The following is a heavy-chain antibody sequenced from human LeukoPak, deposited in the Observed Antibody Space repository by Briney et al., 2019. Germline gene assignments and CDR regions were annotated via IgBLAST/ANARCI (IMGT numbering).Heavy chain of an antibody. J-gene: IGHJ1*01. Sequence: SETLSLTCTVSGGSISTYYWNWIRQPPGKGLEWIGYIYHSGSTNYNPSLQSRVTISVDTSKNQFSLNPNSVTAADTAVYYCARGGAARLHFQNWGQGTLVTVSS. CDR1: GGSISTYY. CDR3: ARGGAARLHFQN. CDR2: IYHSGST. D-gene: IGHD6-6*01. V-gene: IGHV4-59*01.